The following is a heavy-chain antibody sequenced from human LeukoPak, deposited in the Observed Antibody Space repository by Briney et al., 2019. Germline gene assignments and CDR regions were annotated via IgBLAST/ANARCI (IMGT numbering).Heavy chain of an antibody. J-gene: IGHJ3*02. CDR2: IKSKTGGGTT. CDR3: TTLLPGAFDI. CDR1: GFTFNNAW. Sequence: GGSLKLSCAASGFTFNNAWMSWVRQAPGKGLEWVGRIKSKTGGGTTDYAAPVKGRFTISRDDSKNTLYLQVNSLKTEDTAVYYCTTLLPGAFDIWGQGTMVTVSS. D-gene: IGHD3-22*01. V-gene: IGHV3-15*01.